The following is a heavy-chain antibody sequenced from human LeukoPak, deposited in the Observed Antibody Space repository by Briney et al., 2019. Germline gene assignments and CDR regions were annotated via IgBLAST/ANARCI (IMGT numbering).Heavy chain of an antibody. CDR1: GYTFTSYG. J-gene: IGHJ4*02. Sequence: GSVKVSCKASGYTFTSYGISWVRQAPGQGLEWMGWNSAYNGNTNYAQKLQGRVTMTTDTSTSTAYMELRSLRSDDTAVYYCASTRGAIPFDYWGQGTLVTVSS. CDR2: NSAYNGNT. D-gene: IGHD3-10*01. CDR3: ASTRGAIPFDY. V-gene: IGHV1-18*01.